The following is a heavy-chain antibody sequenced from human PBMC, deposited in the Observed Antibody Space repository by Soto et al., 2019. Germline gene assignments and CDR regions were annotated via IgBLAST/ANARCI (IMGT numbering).Heavy chain of an antibody. J-gene: IGHJ3*02. Sequence: QVQLQESGPGLVKPSETLSLTCTVSGGSVSSGSYYWSWIRQPPGKGLEWIGYIYYSGSTNYNPRPKRRVTISGDTSQNQFSLKLSSVTAADTAVYYCARAPRWFGESDAFGIWGQGTMVIVCS. D-gene: IGHD3-10*01. CDR1: GGSVSSGSYY. CDR3: ARAPRWFGESDAFGI. V-gene: IGHV4-61*01. CDR2: IYYSGST.